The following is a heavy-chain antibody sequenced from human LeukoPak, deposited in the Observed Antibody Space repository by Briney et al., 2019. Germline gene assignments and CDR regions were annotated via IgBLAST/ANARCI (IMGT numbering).Heavy chain of an antibody. V-gene: IGHV3-30*02. CDR1: GFTFSSYG. Sequence: PGGSLRLSCAASGFTFSSYGMHWVRQAPGKGLGWVAFIRYDGSNKYYADSVKGRFTISRDNSKNTLYLQMNSLRAEDTAVYYCAKEDSGRGGYFYYGMDVWGQGTTVTVSS. D-gene: IGHD3-10*01. J-gene: IGHJ6*02. CDR2: IRYDGSNK. CDR3: AKEDSGRGGYFYYGMDV.